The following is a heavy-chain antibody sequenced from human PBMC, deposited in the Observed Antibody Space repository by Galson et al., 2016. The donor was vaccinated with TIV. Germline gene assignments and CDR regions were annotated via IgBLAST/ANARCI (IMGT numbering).Heavy chain of an antibody. CDR1: GFTFSTYA. CDR2: IWGTGDDT. J-gene: IGHJ4*02. D-gene: IGHD1/OR15-1a*01. Sequence: SLRLSCAASGFTFSTYAMSWVRQASGKGLEWVSTIWGTGDDTHYADSVKGRFTISRDNSKNTLYLEMNSLRAEDTAVYYCAKVLVGGGNNMIFDYWGRGTLVTVSS. V-gene: IGHV3-23*01. CDR3: AKVLVGGGNNMIFDY.